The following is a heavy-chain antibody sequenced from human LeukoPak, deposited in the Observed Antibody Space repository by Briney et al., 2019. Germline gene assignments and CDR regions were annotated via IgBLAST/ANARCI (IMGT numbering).Heavy chain of an antibody. CDR3: ARAGPYYDFWSGYYTASYYYYYMDV. J-gene: IGHJ6*03. V-gene: IGHV1-46*01. CDR2: INPSGGST. CDR1: GYTFTSYY. D-gene: IGHD3-3*01. Sequence: ASVKVSCKASGYTFTSYYMHWVRQAPGQGLEWMGIINPSGGSTSYAQKFQGRVTMARDMSTSTVYMELSSLRSGDTAVYYCARAGPYYDFWSGYYTASYYYYYMDVWGKGTTVTVSS.